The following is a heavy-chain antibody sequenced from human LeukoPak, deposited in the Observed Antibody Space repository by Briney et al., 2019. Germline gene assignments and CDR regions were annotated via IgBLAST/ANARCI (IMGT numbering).Heavy chain of an antibody. D-gene: IGHD3-10*01. J-gene: IGHJ6*02. CDR2: IYYSGST. CDR3: ARDRAGITMVPYGMDV. Sequence: PSETLSLTCTVSGGSISSYYWSWIRQPPGKGLEWIGYIYYSGSTNYNPSLKSRVTISVDTSKNQFSLKLSSVSAADTAVYYCARDRAGITMVPYGMDVWGQGTTVTVSS. V-gene: IGHV4-59*01. CDR1: GGSISSYY.